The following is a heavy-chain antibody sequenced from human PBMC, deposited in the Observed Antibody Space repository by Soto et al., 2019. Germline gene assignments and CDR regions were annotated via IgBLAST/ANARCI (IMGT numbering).Heavy chain of an antibody. CDR2: ISGSGGST. V-gene: IGHV3-23*01. D-gene: IGHD2-2*01. CDR3: GKVRHFSFTSFYSPGAGDYYYYYMDV. Sequence: PGGSLRLSCAASGFTFSSYAMSWVRQAPGKGLEWVSAISGSGGSTYYADSVKGRFTISRDNSKNTLYLQMNSLRAEDTAVYYWGKVRHFSFTSFYSPGAGDYYYYYMDVWGKGPTVTVSS. CDR1: GFTFSSYA. J-gene: IGHJ6*03.